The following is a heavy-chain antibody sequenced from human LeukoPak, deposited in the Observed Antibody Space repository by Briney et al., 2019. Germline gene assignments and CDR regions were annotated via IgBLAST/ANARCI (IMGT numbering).Heavy chain of an antibody. CDR3: ARNPRELTTFDY. D-gene: IGHD1-26*01. J-gene: IGHJ4*02. V-gene: IGHV3-21*01. CDR2: ISSSSSYI. Sequence: GGSLRLSCAASGFTFRSYSMNWVRQAPGKGLEWVSSISSSSSYIYYADSVKGRFTISRDNAKNSLYLQMNSLRAEDTAVYYCARNPRELTTFDYWGQGTLVTVSS. CDR1: GFTFRSYS.